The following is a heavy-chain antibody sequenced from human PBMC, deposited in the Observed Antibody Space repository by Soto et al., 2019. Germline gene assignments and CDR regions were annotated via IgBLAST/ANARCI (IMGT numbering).Heavy chain of an antibody. V-gene: IGHV1-3*01. CDR2: INAGNGNT. D-gene: IGHD3-3*01. J-gene: IGHJ6*02. CDR3: ARDSLVAAYPSLEWLVPPPLYYYYYGMDV. CDR1: GYTFTSYA. Sequence: GASVKVSCKASGYTFTSYAMHWVRQAPGQRLEWMGWINAGNGNTKYSQKFQGRVTITRDTSASTAYMELSSLRSEDTAVYYCARDSLVAAYPSLEWLVPPPLYYYYYGMDVWGQGTTVTVSS.